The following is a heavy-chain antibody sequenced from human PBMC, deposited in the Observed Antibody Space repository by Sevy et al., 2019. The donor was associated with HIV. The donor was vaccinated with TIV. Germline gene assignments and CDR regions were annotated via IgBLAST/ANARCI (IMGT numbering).Heavy chain of an antibody. J-gene: IGHJ6*02. CDR2: INLKTGGP. CDR1: GYTFTGSY. CDR3: ARDPGEDSSSPNGMDV. Sequence: ASVKVSCKASGYTFTGSYMHWVRQAPGQGLEWMGWINLKTGGPHYAQKFQDRVTMTRDTSISTAYMELHRLKSDESAMYYCARDPGEDSSSPNGMDVWGQGTSVTVSS. V-gene: IGHV1-2*02. D-gene: IGHD6-6*01.